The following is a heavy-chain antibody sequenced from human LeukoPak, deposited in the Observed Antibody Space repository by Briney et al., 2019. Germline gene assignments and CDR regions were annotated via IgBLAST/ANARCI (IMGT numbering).Heavy chain of an antibody. V-gene: IGHV6-1*01. CDR2: TYYRSQWYT. Sequence: SQTLSLTCAISGDSVSNNSAAWNWIRQSPSRGLEWLGRTYYRSQWYTHYAAAVKGRLTINSDTSKNQFSLQLKSVTPEDTAVYYCARGTGDSCKDWGLGTLVTVSS. CDR1: GDSVSNNSAA. D-gene: IGHD3-22*01. CDR3: ARGTGDSCKD. J-gene: IGHJ4*02.